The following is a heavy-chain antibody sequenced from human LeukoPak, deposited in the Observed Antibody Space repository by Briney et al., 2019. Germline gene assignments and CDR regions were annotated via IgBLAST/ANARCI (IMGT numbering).Heavy chain of an antibody. D-gene: IGHD3-10*01. CDR2: VSGSGRNT. CDR1: GFTFSNYA. J-gene: IGHJ5*02. Sequence: GGSLRLSCAGSGFTFSNYAMTWVRQAPGKGLEWVSSVSGSGRNTFYPDSVEGRFTISRDNSKNTVYLQMSSLRADDTAVYYCARGFNRGFDPWGQGTLVIVSS. CDR3: ARGFNRGFDP. V-gene: IGHV3-23*01.